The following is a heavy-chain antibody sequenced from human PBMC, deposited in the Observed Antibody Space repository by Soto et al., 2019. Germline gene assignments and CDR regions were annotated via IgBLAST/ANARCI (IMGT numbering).Heavy chain of an antibody. J-gene: IGHJ6*03. V-gene: IGHV3-74*01. CDR3: ARAFPLVWSGRALYYYYYYMDV. CDR2: INSDGSST. Sequence: GGSLRLSCAASGFTFSSYWMHWVRQAPGKGLVWVSRINSDGSSTSYADSVKGRFTISRDNAKNTLYLQMNSLRAEDTAVYYCARAFPLVWSGRALYYYYYYMDVWGKGTTVTVSS. D-gene: IGHD3-3*01. CDR1: GFTFSSYW.